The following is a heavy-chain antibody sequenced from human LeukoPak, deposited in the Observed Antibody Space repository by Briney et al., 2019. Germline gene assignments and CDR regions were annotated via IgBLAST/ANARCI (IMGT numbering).Heavy chain of an antibody. Sequence: GGSLRLSCAASGFTFDDYAMHWVRQAPGKGLEWVSRISWNSGIIDYADSVKGRFTISRDNAENSLYLQIDSLRAEDTAFYYCAKSSGDSYFDYWGQGTLVTVSS. J-gene: IGHJ4*02. CDR3: AKSSGDSYFDY. D-gene: IGHD3-10*01. CDR1: GFTFDDYA. V-gene: IGHV3-9*01. CDR2: ISWNSGII.